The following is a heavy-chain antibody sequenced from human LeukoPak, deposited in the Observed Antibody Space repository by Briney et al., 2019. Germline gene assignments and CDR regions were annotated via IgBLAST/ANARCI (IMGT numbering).Heavy chain of an antibody. CDR2: INHSGST. D-gene: IGHD2-2*01. Sequence: SETLSLTCAVYGWSFSGYYWSWIRQPPGKGLEWIGEINHSGSTNYNPSRTRRLTISVYTSKNQFSLKLSSVTAADTAVYYCARGFTCSSTSCYYNWFDPWGQGTLVTVSS. CDR3: ARGFTCSSTSCYYNWFDP. V-gene: IGHV4-34*01. J-gene: IGHJ5*02. CDR1: GWSFSGYY.